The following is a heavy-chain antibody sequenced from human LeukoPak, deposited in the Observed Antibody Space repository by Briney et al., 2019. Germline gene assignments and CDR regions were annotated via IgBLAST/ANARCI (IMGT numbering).Heavy chain of an antibody. V-gene: IGHV3-33*01. CDR1: GFTFSSYG. CDR3: ARDPYGSGSYGVY. D-gene: IGHD3-10*01. J-gene: IGHJ4*02. CDR2: IWYDGSNK. Sequence: GRSLRLSCAASGFTFSSYGMHWVHQAPGKGLEWVAVIWYDGSNKYYADSVKGRFTISRDNSKNTLYLQMNSLRAEDTAVYYCARDPYGSGSYGVYWGQGTLVTVSS.